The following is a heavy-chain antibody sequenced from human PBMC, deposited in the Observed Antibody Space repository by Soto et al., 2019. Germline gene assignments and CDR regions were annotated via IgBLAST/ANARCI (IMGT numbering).Heavy chain of an antibody. Sequence: EVQLVESGGGLVQPGGSLRLSCAASGLIFSDYHMDWVRQAPGKGLEWVGRIRRKANSYTTEYDAFVKGRFTISRDDSKNSLYLQMNSLKSEDTAVYYCAMLGGWSGGSSGMDVWGQGTTVTVSS. J-gene: IGHJ6*02. CDR2: IRRKANSYTT. CDR3: AMLGGWSGGSSGMDV. V-gene: IGHV3-72*01. D-gene: IGHD6-19*01. CDR1: GLIFSDYH.